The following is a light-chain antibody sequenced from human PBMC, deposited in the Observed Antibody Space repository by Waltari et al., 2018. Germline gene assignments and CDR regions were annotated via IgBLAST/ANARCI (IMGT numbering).Light chain of an antibody. CDR2: KAS. V-gene: IGKV1-5*03. CDR1: QSIFNW. J-gene: IGKJ2*01. CDR3: QQYNILYT. Sequence: DIQMTQSPSTLSASVGDRVTITCRASQSIFNWLAWYQQKPGKAPKLLISKASSLESGVPSRFSGSGSGTEFTLTISSLQPDDFATYFCQQYNILYTFGQGTKLEI.